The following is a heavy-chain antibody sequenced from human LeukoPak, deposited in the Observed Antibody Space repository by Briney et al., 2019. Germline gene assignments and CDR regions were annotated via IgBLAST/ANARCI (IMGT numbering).Heavy chain of an antibody. Sequence: GGSLRLSCTASGFTFSSYGMSWVRQAPGKGLEWVAFIRYDGTNKYYADSVKGRFTISRDNSKNTLYLQMNSLRAEDTAMYYCAPPPYYYDSGSLDAFDIWGQGTMVTVSS. CDR1: GFTFSSYG. D-gene: IGHD3-10*01. CDR2: IRYDGTNK. J-gene: IGHJ3*02. CDR3: APPPYYYDSGSLDAFDI. V-gene: IGHV3-30*02.